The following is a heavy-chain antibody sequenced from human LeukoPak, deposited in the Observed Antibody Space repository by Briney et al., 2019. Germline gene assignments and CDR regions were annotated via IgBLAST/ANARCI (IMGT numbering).Heavy chain of an antibody. Sequence: GGSLRLSCAASGFTVSSNYMSWVRQAPGKGLEWVSVIYSGGSTYYADSVKGRFTISRDNSKNTLYLQMNSLRAEDTAVYYCATNNYGGNSCDYWGQGTLVTVSS. CDR3: ATNNYGGNSCDY. J-gene: IGHJ4*02. CDR1: GFTVSSNY. V-gene: IGHV3-53*01. CDR2: IYSGGST. D-gene: IGHD4-23*01.